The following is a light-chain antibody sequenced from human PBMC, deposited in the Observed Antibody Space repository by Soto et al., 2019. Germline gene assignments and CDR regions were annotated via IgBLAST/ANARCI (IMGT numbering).Light chain of an antibody. J-gene: IGKJ4*01. CDR2: GVS. Sequence: EIVLTQSPATLSLSPGDRANLSCRASQSVRSDYFAWYQQKPGQPPRVILFGVSTRATAIPDRFSGSVSGTDFTLTISRLEPDDFGLYYWHQYVNSPLTFGGGTKVE. V-gene: IGKV3-20*01. CDR3: HQYVNSPLT. CDR1: QSVRSDY.